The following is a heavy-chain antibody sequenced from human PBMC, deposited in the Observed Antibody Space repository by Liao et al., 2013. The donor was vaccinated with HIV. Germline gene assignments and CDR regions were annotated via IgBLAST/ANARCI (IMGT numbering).Heavy chain of an antibody. CDR3: ARSMLLRPNWFDP. J-gene: IGHJ5*02. Sequence: QVQLQQWGAGLLKPSETLSLTCAVYGGPFSGYYWSWIRQPPGKGLEWIGEINHSGSTNYNPSLKSRVTISVDTSKNQFALKLSSVTAADTAVYYCARSMLLRPNWFDPWGQGTLVTVSS. CDR1: GGPFSGYY. D-gene: IGHD2-15*01. V-gene: IGHV4-34*01. CDR2: INHSGST.